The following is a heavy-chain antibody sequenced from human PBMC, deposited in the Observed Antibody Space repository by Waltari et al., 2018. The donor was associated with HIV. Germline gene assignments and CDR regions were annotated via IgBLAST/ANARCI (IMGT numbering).Heavy chain of an antibody. J-gene: IGHJ6*02. CDR1: GGTFGNYA. CDR2: IIPIFGST. V-gene: IGHV1-69*13. CDR3: ASTVYRGDYYYYGMDV. D-gene: IGHD4-17*01. Sequence: QVQLVQSGAEVKKPGSSVKVSCKASGGTFGNYAISGVRQAPGQGLEWMGGIIPIFGSTNFAQNVQGRVTITADESTSTAYMELSSLRSEDTAVYYCASTVYRGDYYYYGMDVWGQGTTITVSS.